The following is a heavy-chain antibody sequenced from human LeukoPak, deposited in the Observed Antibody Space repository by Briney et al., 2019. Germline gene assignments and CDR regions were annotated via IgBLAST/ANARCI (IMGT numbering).Heavy chain of an antibody. D-gene: IGHD6-6*01. J-gene: IGHJ3*01. CDR3: AREYSSSSGRRAFDF. Sequence: SETLSLTCTVSGGSISSYYWSWIRQPPGKGLEWIGYIYYSGSTNYNPSLKSRVTTLVDTSKNQFSLRLSSVTAADTAVYYCAREYSSSSGRRAFDFWGQGTMVTVSS. CDR2: IYYSGST. CDR1: GGSISSYY. V-gene: IGHV4-59*08.